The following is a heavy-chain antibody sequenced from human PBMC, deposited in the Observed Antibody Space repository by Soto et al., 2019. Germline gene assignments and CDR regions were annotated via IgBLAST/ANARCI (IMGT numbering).Heavy chain of an antibody. J-gene: IGHJ4*02. CDR1: AGPLSSHY. V-gene: IGHV4-59*11. CDR3: AREDGTVNYFDY. CDR2: IYYSGST. D-gene: IGHD1-26*01. Sequence: SVTMSLTCTVAAGPLSSHYLIWLVQPPGKGLEWIGYIYYSGSTNYNPSLKSRVTISVDTSKNQFSLKLSSVTAADTAVYYCAREDGTVNYFDYWGQGTLVTVSS.